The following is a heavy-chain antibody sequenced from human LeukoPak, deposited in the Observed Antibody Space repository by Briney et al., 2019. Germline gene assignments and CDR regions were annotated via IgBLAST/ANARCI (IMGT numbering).Heavy chain of an antibody. D-gene: IGHD5-24*01. CDR2: IYYSGST. CDR1: GGSISSYY. CDR3: ARDGDGYIDYYGMDV. Sequence: KSSETLSLTCTVSGGSISSYYWSWIRQPPGKGLEWIGYIYYSGSTNYNPSLKSRVTISVDTSKNQFSLKLSSVTAADTAVYYCARDGDGYIDYYGMDVWGQGTTVTVSS. J-gene: IGHJ6*02. V-gene: IGHV4-59*01.